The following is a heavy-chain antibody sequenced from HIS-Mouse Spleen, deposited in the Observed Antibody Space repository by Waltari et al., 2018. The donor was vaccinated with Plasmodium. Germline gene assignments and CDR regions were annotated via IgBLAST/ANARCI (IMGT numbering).Heavy chain of an antibody. CDR2: IYYSGST. CDR3: ARDRITGTSYFDY. V-gene: IGHV4-39*07. CDR1: GGSISSSSYY. Sequence: QLQLQESGPGLVKPSETLSLTCTVSGGSISSSSYYWGWIRQPPGQGLEWIGSIYYSGSTYYNPSLKSRVTISVDTSKNQFSLELGSVTAADTAVYYCARDRITGTSYFDYWGQGTLVTVSS. J-gene: IGHJ4*02. D-gene: IGHD1-7*01.